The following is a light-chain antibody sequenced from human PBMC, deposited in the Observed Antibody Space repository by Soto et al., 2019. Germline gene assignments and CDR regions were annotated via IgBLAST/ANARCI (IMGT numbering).Light chain of an antibody. Sequence: DIQMTQSPSSLSASVGDRVTITCRASQSITIYLNWYQQQPGKAPRLLIYGASTLQTGVPSRFSGSGSMPDFTLTISDLQPEDFATYYCQQPYTAPRTFGQGTKVDI. CDR1: QSITIY. V-gene: IGKV1-39*01. J-gene: IGKJ1*01. CDR3: QQPYTAPRT. CDR2: GAS.